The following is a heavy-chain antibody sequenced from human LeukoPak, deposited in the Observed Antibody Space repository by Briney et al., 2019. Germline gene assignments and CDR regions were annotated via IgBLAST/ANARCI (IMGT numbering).Heavy chain of an antibody. J-gene: IGHJ5*02. CDR3: ARDPRNVGLAP. D-gene: IGHD2-15*01. Sequence: GGSLRLSCVASGFSLSGYWMYWVRQAPGKGLMYISRNNGDGSTTNYADVVKGRFTMSRDNVKNTLYLQMNSLRVEDAAVYYCARDPRNVGLAPWGQGTLVTVSS. CDR1: GFSLSGYW. V-gene: IGHV3-74*01. CDR2: NNGDGSTT.